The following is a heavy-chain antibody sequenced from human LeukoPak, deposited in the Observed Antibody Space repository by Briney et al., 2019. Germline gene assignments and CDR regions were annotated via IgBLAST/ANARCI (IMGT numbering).Heavy chain of an antibody. V-gene: IGHV3-30*18. CDR1: GFTFSSYG. J-gene: IGHJ5*02. D-gene: IGHD3-10*01. CDR3: AKVEGSGSMNWFDP. CDR2: ISYDGSNK. Sequence: PGGSLRLSCAASGFTFSSYGMHWVRQAPGKGLEWVAVISYDGSNKYYAVSVKGRFTISRDNSKNTLYLQMNSLRAEDTAVYYCAKVEGSGSMNWFDPWGQGTLVTVSS.